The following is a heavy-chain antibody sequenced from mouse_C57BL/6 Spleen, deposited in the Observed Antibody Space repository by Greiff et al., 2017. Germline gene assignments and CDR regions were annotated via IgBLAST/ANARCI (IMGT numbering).Heavy chain of an antibody. V-gene: IGHV1-76*01. J-gene: IGHJ2*01. Sequence: VKLQESGAELVRPGASVKLSCKASGYTFTDYYINWVKQRPGQGLEWIARIYPGSGNTYYNEKFKGKATLTAEKSSSTAYMQLSSLTSEDSAVYFCATGYDYDVAYFDYWGQGTTLTVSS. CDR2: IYPGSGNT. CDR1: GYTFTDYY. CDR3: ATGYDYDVAYFDY. D-gene: IGHD2-4*01.